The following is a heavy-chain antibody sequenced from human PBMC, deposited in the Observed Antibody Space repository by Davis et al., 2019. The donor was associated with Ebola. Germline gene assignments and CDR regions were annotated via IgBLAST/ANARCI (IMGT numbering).Heavy chain of an antibody. CDR1: GGSVSSGSNY. Sequence: MPSETLSLTCTVSGGSVSSGSNYWSWIRQPPGKELEWIGYIYHSGSTIYNPSLKSRVTISIDTSKNQFSLKLSSVTAADTALYSCAGVLGNGDLLLDYGGQGTLVTVSS. D-gene: IGHD4-17*01. CDR2: IYHSGST. V-gene: IGHV4-61*01. CDR3: AGVLGNGDLLLDY. J-gene: IGHJ4*02.